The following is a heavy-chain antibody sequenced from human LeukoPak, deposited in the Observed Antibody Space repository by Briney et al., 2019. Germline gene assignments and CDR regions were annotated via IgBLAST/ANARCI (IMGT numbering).Heavy chain of an antibody. V-gene: IGHV3-23*01. CDR3: AKRGVVIRVILVGFHKEAYYFDS. J-gene: IGHJ4*02. CDR1: GLTVSTYG. CDR2: ISESGGGT. Sequence: GGPLRLPCSVSGLTVSTYGMRWVRQPPGKGLEWVAGISESGGGTKYADSVKGRFTISRDNPKNTLYLQMNSLRAEDTAVYFCAKRGVVIRVILVGFHKEAYYFDSWGQGALVTVSS. D-gene: IGHD3-22*01.